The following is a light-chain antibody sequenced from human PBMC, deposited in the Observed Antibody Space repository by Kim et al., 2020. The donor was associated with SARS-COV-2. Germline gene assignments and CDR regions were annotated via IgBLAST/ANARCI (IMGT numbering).Light chain of an antibody. J-gene: IGKJ5*01. CDR3: RQRTNWPNT. Sequence: CPRESTTLSCTDSQSVNIYLAWYKQKPGPAPLLLIYDASNRATGIPGRFSGSGSRTAFTLTISSLGPEDFALYYCRQRTNWPNTFGQGTRLEIK. CDR2: DAS. CDR1: QSVNIY. V-gene: IGKV3-11*01.